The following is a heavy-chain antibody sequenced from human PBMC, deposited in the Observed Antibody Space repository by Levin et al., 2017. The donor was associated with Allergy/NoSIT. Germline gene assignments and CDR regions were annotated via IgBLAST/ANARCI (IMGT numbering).Heavy chain of an antibody. CDR1: GYTFTGYY. J-gene: IGHJ5*02. V-gene: IGHV1-2*02. CDR3: ARGPVDYYDSPTKTYPNWFDP. Sequence: GESLKISCKASGYTFTGYYMHWVRQAPGQGLEWMGWINPNSGGTNYAQKFQGRVTMTRDTSISTAYMELSRLRSDDTAVYYCARGPVDYYDSPTKTYPNWFDPWGQGTLVTVSS. CDR2: INPNSGGT. D-gene: IGHD3-22*01.